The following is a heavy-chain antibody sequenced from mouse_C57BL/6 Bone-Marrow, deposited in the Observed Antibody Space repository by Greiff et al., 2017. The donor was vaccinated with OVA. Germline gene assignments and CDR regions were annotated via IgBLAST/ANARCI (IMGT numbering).Heavy chain of an antibody. D-gene: IGHD2-3*01. CDR2: IWSGGST. CDR1: GFSLTSYG. CDR3: AGWDGYYGGFAY. V-gene: IGHV2-2*01. Sequence: VKLMESGPGLVQPSQSLSITCTVSGFSLTSYGVHWVRQSPGKGLEWLGVIWSGGSTDYNAAFISRLSISKDNSKSQVFFKMNSLQADDTAIYYCAGWDGYYGGFAYWGQGTLVTVSA. J-gene: IGHJ3*01.